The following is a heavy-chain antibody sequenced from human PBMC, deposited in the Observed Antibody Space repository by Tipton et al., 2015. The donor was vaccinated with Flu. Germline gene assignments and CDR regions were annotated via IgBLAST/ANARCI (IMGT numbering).Heavy chain of an antibody. CDR2: ISWNSGSI. CDR3: AKISAAGLGGFDY. D-gene: IGHD3/OR15-3a*01. J-gene: IGHJ4*02. V-gene: IGHV3-9*01. CDR1: GFTFDDYA. Sequence: SLRLSCAASGFTFDDYAMHWVRQAPGKGLEWVSGISWNSGSIGYADSVKGRFTISRDNAKNSLYLQMNSLRAEDTALYYCAKISAAGLGGFDYWGQGTLVPVSS.